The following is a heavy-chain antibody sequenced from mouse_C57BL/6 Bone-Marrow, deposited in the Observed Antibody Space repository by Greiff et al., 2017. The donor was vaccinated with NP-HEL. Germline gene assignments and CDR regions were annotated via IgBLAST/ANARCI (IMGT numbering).Heavy chain of an antibody. CDR1: GFTFSSYG. J-gene: IGHJ3*01. Sequence: EVKLMESGGDLVKPGGSLKLSCAASGFTFSSYGMSWVRQTPDKRLEWVATISSGGSYTYYPDSVKGRFTISRDNAKNSLYLQMRSLKSEDTAMYYCASPYDYDVAWFAYWGQGTLVTVSA. CDR2: ISSGGSYT. D-gene: IGHD2-4*01. V-gene: IGHV5-6*01. CDR3: ASPYDYDVAWFAY.